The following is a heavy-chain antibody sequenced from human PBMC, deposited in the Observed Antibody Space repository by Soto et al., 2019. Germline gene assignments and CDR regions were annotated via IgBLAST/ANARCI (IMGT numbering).Heavy chain of an antibody. Sequence: ESVGGVVQPGRFLRLSCAGSGFTFSNYGLHWVRQAPGKGLEWVAVISYDGSHKYYADSVKGRFTISRDNSNNMLYLQMDSLRAEDTAVYYCAKDGAPRYCSRSSCHPAGAYWGQGTLVTVSS. J-gene: IGHJ4*02. D-gene: IGHD2-15*01. V-gene: IGHV3-30*18. CDR3: AKDGAPRYCSRSSCHPAGAY. CDR1: GFTFSNYG. CDR2: ISYDGSHK.